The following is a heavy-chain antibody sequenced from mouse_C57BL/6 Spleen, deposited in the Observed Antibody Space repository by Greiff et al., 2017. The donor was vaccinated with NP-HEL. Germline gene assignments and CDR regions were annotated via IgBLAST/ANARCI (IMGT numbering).Heavy chain of an antibody. CDR1: GYTFTSYW. CDR2: IDPSDSYT. V-gene: IGHV1-69*01. D-gene: IGHD1-1*01. Sequence: VQLQQPGAELVMPGASVKLSCKASGYTFTSYWMHWVKQRPGQGLEWIGEIDPSDSYTNYNQKFKGKSTLTVDKSSSTAYMQLSSLTSEDSAVYYCARSGHYGSSYLHAMDYWGQGTSVTVSS. J-gene: IGHJ4*01. CDR3: ARSGHYGSSYLHAMDY.